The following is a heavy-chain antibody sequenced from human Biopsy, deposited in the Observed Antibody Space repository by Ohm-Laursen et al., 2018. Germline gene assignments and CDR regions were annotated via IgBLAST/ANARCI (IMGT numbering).Heavy chain of an antibody. CDR3: VAYPSSGFFENNDDFAMDV. CDR2: IITVSETA. D-gene: IGHD6-19*01. CDR1: GGAFTNFA. J-gene: IGHJ6*02. V-gene: IGHV1-69*13. Sequence: SVKVSCKASGGAFTNFAINWVRQAPGHGLEWMGGIITVSETAGYAEKFQGRVTITADVTTTTAYMELSGLRSEDTAVYYCVAYPSSGFFENNDDFAMDVWGQGTTVIVSS.